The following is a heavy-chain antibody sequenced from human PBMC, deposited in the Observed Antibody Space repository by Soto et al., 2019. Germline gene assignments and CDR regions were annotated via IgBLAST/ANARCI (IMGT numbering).Heavy chain of an antibody. CDR3: ARGSEMATIKSFDY. Sequence: GASVKVSCKASGGTFSSYAISWVRQAPGQGLEWMGGIIPIFGTANYAQKFQGRVTITADESTSTAYMELSSLRSEDTAVYYCARGSEMATIKSFDYWGQGTLVTVSS. CDR2: IIPIFGTA. J-gene: IGHJ4*02. D-gene: IGHD5-12*01. CDR1: GGTFSSYA. V-gene: IGHV1-69*13.